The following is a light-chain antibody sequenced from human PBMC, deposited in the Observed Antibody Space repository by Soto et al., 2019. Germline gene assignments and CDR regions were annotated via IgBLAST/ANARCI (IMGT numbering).Light chain of an antibody. Sequence: EIVLTQSPGTLSLSPGERATLSCRASQSVSSSYLAWYQQKPGQAPRPLIYGASSTATGIPDRFSGSGSGTDFTLTISRLEPEDFAVYYCQQYGSSFTFGPGTKVDIK. CDR1: QSVSSSY. CDR2: GAS. J-gene: IGKJ3*01. CDR3: QQYGSSFT. V-gene: IGKV3-20*01.